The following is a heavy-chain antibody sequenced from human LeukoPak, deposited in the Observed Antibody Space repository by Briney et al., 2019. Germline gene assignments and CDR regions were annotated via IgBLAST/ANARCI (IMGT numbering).Heavy chain of an antibody. Sequence: GGSLRLSCAASGFTFSSYAMSWVRQAPGKGLEWVSAISGSGGSTYCADSVKGRFTISRDNSKNTLYLQMNSLRAEDTAVYYCAKYPRANYDSSGYYFVYWGQGTLVTVSS. CDR3: AKYPRANYDSSGYYFVY. CDR1: GFTFSSYA. V-gene: IGHV3-23*01. J-gene: IGHJ4*02. D-gene: IGHD3-22*01. CDR2: ISGSGGST.